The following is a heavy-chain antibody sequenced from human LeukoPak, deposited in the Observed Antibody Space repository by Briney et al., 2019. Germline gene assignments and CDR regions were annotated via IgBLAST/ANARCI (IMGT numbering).Heavy chain of an antibody. V-gene: IGHV3-30-3*01. D-gene: IGHD5-24*01. J-gene: IGHJ6*02. CDR1: GFTFTTYA. CDR3: ARGRPAHYYYAMDV. Sequence: GGSLRLSCAASGFTFTTYALHWVRQAPGKGLEWVAVISYDGSKKLYADSVKGRFTISRDDSKNTLYLQMNSLRPEDTAVYYCARGRPAHYYYAMDVGGQGTTVTASS. CDR2: ISYDGSKK.